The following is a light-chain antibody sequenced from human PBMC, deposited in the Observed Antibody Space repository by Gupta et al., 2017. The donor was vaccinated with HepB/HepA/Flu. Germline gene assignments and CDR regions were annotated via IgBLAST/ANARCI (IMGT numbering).Light chain of an antibody. V-gene: IGKV3-11*01. Sequence: EIVLTQSPATLSLSPGEGATLSCRASQSVSNQLAWYQQKPGRAPRLLIYDASTRATGIPARFSCSGSGTDFTLTISSLEPEDFAVYSCQQRDNWPPYTFGQGTKLEI. CDR1: QSVSNQ. J-gene: IGKJ2*01. CDR2: DAS. CDR3: QQRDNWPPYT.